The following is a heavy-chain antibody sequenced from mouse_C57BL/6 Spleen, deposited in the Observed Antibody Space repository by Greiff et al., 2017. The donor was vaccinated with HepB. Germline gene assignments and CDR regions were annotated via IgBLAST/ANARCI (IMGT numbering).Heavy chain of an antibody. J-gene: IGHJ2*01. CDR2: IDPSDSYT. CDR1: GFTFTSYW. V-gene: IGHV1-50*01. Sequence: QVQLQQPGAELVKPGASVKLSCKASGFTFTSYWMQWVKQRPGQGLEWIGEIDPSDSYTNYNQKFKGKATLTVDTSSSTADMQLSSLTSEDSAVYYCARGGDYFDYWGQGTTLSVSS. CDR3: ARGGDYFDY.